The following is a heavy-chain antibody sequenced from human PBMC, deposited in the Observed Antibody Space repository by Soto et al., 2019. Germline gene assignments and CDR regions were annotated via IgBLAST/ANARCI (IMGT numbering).Heavy chain of an antibody. D-gene: IGHD3-3*01. CDR2: IYYSGST. V-gene: IGHV4-30-4*01. Sequence: PSETLSLTCTVSGGSISSGDYYWSWIRQPPGKGLEWIGYIYYSGSTYYNPSLKSRVTISVDTSKNQFSLKLSSVTAADTAVYYCARGGHHYDFWSGAYYYYGMDVWGQGTTVTVSS. CDR3: ARGGHHYDFWSGAYYYYGMDV. J-gene: IGHJ6*02. CDR1: GGSISSGDYY.